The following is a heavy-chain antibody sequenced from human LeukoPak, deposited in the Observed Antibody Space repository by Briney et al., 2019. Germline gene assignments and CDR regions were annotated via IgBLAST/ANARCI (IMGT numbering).Heavy chain of an antibody. Sequence: LPGRSLRLSCAASGFTFSSYAMHWVRQAPGKGLEWVSVISYDGSNKYHADSVKGRFTISRDNSKNTLFLQMNSLRAEDTAVYYCARSIRFAMLRGGQFDYWGQGTLVTVSS. V-gene: IGHV3-30-3*01. J-gene: IGHJ4*02. CDR2: ISYDGSNK. D-gene: IGHD3-10*01. CDR1: GFTFSSYA. CDR3: ARSIRFAMLRGGQFDY.